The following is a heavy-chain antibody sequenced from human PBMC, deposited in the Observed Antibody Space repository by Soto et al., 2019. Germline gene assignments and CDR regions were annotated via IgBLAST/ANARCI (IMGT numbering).Heavy chain of an antibody. V-gene: IGHV1-69*13. CDR2: IIPIFGTA. Sequence: SVKVSCKASGGTFSSYAISWVRQAPGQGLEWMGGIIPIFGTANYAQKFPGRVTITADESTSTAYMELSSLRSEDTAVYYCARNRLGVVVSFDYWGQGTLIIVSS. CDR3: ARNRLGVVVSFDY. J-gene: IGHJ4*02. D-gene: IGHD3-3*01. CDR1: GGTFSSYA.